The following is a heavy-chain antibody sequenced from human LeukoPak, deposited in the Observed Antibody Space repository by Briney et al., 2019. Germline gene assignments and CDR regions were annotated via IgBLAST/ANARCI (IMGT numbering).Heavy chain of an antibody. J-gene: IGHJ4*02. Sequence: PGGSLRFSCAASGFTFSSYAMSWVRQAPGNGLEWVSAISGSGGSTYYADSVKGRFTMSRDNSKNTLNLQMNSLRAEDTAVYYCAKIFRDYPGSVDYWGQGTLVTVSS. CDR3: AKIFRDYPGSVDY. V-gene: IGHV3-23*01. CDR2: ISGSGGST. D-gene: IGHD3-16*01. CDR1: GFTFSSYA.